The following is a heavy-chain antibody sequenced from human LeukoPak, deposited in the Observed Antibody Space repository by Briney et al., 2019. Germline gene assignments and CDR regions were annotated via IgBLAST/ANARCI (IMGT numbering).Heavy chain of an antibody. CDR1: GFTFTSSA. CDR2: IVVGSGNT. V-gene: IGHV1-58*02. Sequence: GTSVKVSCKASGFTFTSSAMQWVRQARGQRLEWIGWIVVGSGNTNYAQKFQERVTITRDMSTSTAYMELSSLRAEDTAVYYCARGSRGSSTFSYYYYMEVWGKGTTVTVSS. D-gene: IGHD6-6*01. CDR3: ARGSRGSSTFSYYYYMEV. J-gene: IGHJ6*03.